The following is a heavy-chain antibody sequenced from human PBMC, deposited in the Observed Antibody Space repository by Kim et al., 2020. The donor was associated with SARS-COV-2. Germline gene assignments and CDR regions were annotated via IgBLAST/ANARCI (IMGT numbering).Heavy chain of an antibody. CDR2: IYYSGST. Sequence: SETLSLTCTVSGGSISSYYWSWIRQPPGKGLEWIGYIYYSGSTNYNPSLKSRVTISVDTSKNQFSLKLSSVTAADTAVYYCARVNYSDAGYYGMDVWGQGTTVTVSS. V-gene: IGHV4-59*01. D-gene: IGHD1-7*01. CDR1: GGSISSYY. J-gene: IGHJ6*02. CDR3: ARVNYSDAGYYGMDV.